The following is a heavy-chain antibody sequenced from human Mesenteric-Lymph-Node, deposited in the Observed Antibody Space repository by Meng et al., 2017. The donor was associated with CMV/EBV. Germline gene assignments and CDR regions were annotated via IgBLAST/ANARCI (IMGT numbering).Heavy chain of an antibody. CDR3: AGYSYGGFYGMDV. Sequence: GGSLRLSCAASGFTFSRYSMNWARQAPGKGPEWVSSIDTTSTYIYYADSVKGRFTISRDKSRNTFHLQMNSLRVEDTAVYYCAGYSYGGFYGMDVWGQGTTVTVSS. CDR2: IDTTSTYI. CDR1: GFTFSRYS. D-gene: IGHD5-18*01. V-gene: IGHV3-21*06. J-gene: IGHJ6*02.